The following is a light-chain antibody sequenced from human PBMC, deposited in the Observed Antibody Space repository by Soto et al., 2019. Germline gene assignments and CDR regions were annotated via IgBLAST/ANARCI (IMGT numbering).Light chain of an antibody. Sequence: SVLPQPPSASGTPGQRVTISCSGGSSNIGTNAVNWYQQLPGTAPKLLIYNNNQRPSGVPDRFSGSKSGTSASLAISGLQSEDEADYYCAAWDDSLNGYVFGTGTKVTVL. J-gene: IGLJ1*01. V-gene: IGLV1-44*01. CDR1: SSNIGTNA. CDR2: NNN. CDR3: AAWDDSLNGYV.